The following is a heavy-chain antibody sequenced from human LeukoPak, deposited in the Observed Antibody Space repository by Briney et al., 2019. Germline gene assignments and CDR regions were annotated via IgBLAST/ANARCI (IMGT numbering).Heavy chain of an antibody. CDR3: ARSRIMGASPFDY. V-gene: IGHV4-34*01. J-gene: IGHJ4*02. CDR2: INHSGST. Sequence: SETLSLTCAVYGGSFSGYYWSWIRQPPGKGLEWIGEINHSGSTNYNPSLKSRVTISVDTSKNQFSLKLSSVTAADTAVYYCARSRIMGASPFDYWGQGTLVTVSS. D-gene: IGHD1-26*01. CDR1: GGSFSGYY.